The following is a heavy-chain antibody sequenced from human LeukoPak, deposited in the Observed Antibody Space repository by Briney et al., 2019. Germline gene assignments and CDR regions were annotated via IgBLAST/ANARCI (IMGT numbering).Heavy chain of an antibody. D-gene: IGHD2-2*02. J-gene: IGHJ4*02. Sequence: SVKLSCKASGGTFISYAISWVRQARGQGLEWMGGIIPIFGTANYAQKFQGRVTITTDESTSTAYMELSSLRSEDTAVYCCASPADINCSSTSCYTRVFDYWGQGTLVTVSS. V-gene: IGHV1-69*05. CDR1: GGTFISYA. CDR2: IIPIFGTA. CDR3: ASPADINCSSTSCYTRVFDY.